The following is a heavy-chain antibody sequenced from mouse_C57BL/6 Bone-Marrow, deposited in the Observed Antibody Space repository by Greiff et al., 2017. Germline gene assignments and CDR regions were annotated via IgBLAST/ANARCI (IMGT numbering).Heavy chain of an antibody. J-gene: IGHJ2*01. V-gene: IGHV1-54*01. CDR2: INPGSGGT. D-gene: IGHD4-1*01. Sequence: VHLVESGAELVRPGTSVKVSCKASGYAFTNYLIEWVKQRPGQGLEWIGVINPGSGGTNYTAKFKGKATLTADKSSSTAYMQLSSLTSEDPAVYFCARGAGTGLFDYWGQGTTLTVSS. CDR1: GYAFTNYL. CDR3: ARGAGTGLFDY.